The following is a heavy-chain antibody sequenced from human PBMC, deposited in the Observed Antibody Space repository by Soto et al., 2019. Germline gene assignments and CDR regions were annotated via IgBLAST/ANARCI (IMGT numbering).Heavy chain of an antibody. J-gene: IGHJ4*02. Sequence: PSETLSLTCTVSGSSISYYYWSWIRQSPGKGLEWMGYFSHTGGTNYNPSLNSRLTLSANTSKKQLSLRLKSTTAADTAVYYCARGTDWDRGVFDYWGQGTPVTVSS. D-gene: IGHD1-26*01. V-gene: IGHV4-59*13. CDR3: ARGTDWDRGVFDY. CDR2: FSHTGGT. CDR1: GSSISYYY.